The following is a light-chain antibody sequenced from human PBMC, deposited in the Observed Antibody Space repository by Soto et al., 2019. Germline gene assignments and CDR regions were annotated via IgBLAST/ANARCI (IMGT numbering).Light chain of an antibody. CDR1: QSVGTW. CDR3: QHYRRNTWS. CDR2: GAS. V-gene: IGKV1-5*01. J-gene: IGKJ1*01. Sequence: DIQMTQSPSTLSASVGGRVTITCRASQSVGTWVAWYQQKPGKAPKLLIYGASNLESGVPSRFSGSGYGTEFTLTITNLQPDDFATYFCQHYRRNTWSFGPGTKVDI.